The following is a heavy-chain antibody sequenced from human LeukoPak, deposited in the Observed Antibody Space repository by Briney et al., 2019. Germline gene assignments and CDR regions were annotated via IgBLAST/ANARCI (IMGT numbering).Heavy chain of an antibody. CDR1: GFTFSTYS. J-gene: IGHJ1*01. CDR2: INSNSKHR. CDR3: VRDMTTVTTCYLLH. Sequence: KPGGSLRLSCAASGFTFSTYSMNWVRQAPGKGLEWVSSINSNSKHRYYADSVQGRFTISRDNAKSPLYLQMNSLRAEDTAVYYCVRDMTTVTTCYLLHWGQGTLVTVSS. D-gene: IGHD4-17*01. V-gene: IGHV3-21*01.